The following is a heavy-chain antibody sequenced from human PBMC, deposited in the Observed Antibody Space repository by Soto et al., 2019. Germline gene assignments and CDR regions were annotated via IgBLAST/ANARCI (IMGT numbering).Heavy chain of an antibody. CDR2: IGTRDDI. CDR1: GFTFSSYA. J-gene: IGHJ4*02. D-gene: IGHD3-22*01. Sequence: GGSLRLSCAASGFTFSSYAMTWVRQAPGKGLEWVSAIGTRDDIFYADSVKGRFTISRDNAKNSLYLQMNSLRAEDTAVYYCARDRTVYYDSSGYRPHWGQGTLVTVSS. V-gene: IGHV3-21*01. CDR3: ARDRTVYYDSSGYRPH.